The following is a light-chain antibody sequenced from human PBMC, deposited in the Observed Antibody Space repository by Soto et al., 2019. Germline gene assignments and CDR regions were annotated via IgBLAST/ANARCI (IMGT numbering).Light chain of an antibody. J-gene: IGKJ4*01. CDR2: DAS. CDR1: ESVSSY. Sequence: EIALTQSPATLYLSPGERATLSCRASESVSSYLAWFQQRPGQAPRLLIYDASNRATGTPARFSGSGSGTDFTLTISSLEPEDFAVYYCHQRSNRPLTFGGGTKV. CDR3: HQRSNRPLT. V-gene: IGKV3-11*01.